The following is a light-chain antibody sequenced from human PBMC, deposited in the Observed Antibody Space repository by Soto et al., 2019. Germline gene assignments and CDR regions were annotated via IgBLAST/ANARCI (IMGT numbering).Light chain of an antibody. CDR1: SIDVGAYTF. CDR3: CSYSGTYTYV. Sequence: QSALTQPRSVSGSPGQSVTISCTVTSIDVGAYTFVSWYQQHPGKAPKLLISDVNKRPSGVPRRFSGSKSGNTASLTISGLQAEDEADYYCCSYSGTYTYVFGTGTKVTVL. J-gene: IGLJ1*01. CDR2: DVN. V-gene: IGLV2-11*01.